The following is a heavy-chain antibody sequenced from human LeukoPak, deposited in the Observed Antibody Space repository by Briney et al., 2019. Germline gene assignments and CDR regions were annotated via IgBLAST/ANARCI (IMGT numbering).Heavy chain of an antibody. D-gene: IGHD5/OR15-5a*01. CDR2: IYSGGST. Sequence: RPGGSLRLSCAASGFTVSSNYMSWVRQAPGKGLEWVSIIYSGGSTFYADSVKGRFTISRDNSKNTLYLQMNSLRAEDTAVYYCARDWSAAVYAPFDYWGQGTLVTVSS. CDR1: GFTVSSNY. V-gene: IGHV3-53*01. CDR3: ARDWSAAVYAPFDY. J-gene: IGHJ4*02.